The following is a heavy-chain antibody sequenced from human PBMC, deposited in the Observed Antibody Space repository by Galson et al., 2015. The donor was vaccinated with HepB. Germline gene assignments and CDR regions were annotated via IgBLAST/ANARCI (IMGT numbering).Heavy chain of an antibody. V-gene: IGHV1-46*01. CDR2: INPSGGST. CDR3: ARGRGVFARFLEWLFPPFDY. CDR1: GYTFTSYY. J-gene: IGHJ4*02. Sequence: SVKVSCKASGYTFTSYYMHWVRQAPGQGLEWMGIINPSGGSTSYAQKFQGRVTMTRDTSTSTVYMELSSLRSEDTAVYYCARGRGVFARFLEWLFPPFDYWGQGTLVTVSS. D-gene: IGHD3-3*01.